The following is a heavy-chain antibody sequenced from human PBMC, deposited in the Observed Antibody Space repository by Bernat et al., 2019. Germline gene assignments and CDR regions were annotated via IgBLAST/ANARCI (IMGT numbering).Heavy chain of an antibody. Sequence: QVQLVQSGAEVKKPGSSVKVSCKASGGTFSSYAISWVRQAPGQGLEWMGGIIPIFGTANYAQKFQGRVTITADESTSTAYMELNSLRSEDTAVYYCASGDGDVDTAMVNFDYWGQGTLVTVSS. CDR3: ASGDGDVDTAMVNFDY. D-gene: IGHD5-18*01. CDR1: GGTFSSYA. CDR2: IIPIFGTA. J-gene: IGHJ4*02. V-gene: IGHV1-69*12.